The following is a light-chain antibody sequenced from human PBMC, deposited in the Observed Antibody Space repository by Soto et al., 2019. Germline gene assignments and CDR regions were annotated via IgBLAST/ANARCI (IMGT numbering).Light chain of an antibody. J-gene: IGLJ1*01. CDR3: SSYAGSNNYV. Sequence: QSALTQPPSASGSPGQSVSISCTGTSSDVGGYNSVSWYQQHPGKAPKLMIYEVNKRPSGVPDRFSGSKSGNTASLIVSGLQAEDEADYYCSSYAGSNNYVLGSGTKVTAL. V-gene: IGLV2-8*01. CDR2: EVN. CDR1: SSDVGGYNS.